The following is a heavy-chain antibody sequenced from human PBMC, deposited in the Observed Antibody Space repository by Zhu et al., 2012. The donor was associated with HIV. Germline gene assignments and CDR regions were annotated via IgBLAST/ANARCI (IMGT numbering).Heavy chain of an antibody. CDR1: GGSISSHY. Sequence: QVQLQESGPGLVKPSETLSLTCSVSGGSISSHYWTWIRQPPGKGLEWIGYMYYSGTTKDNPSLKGRVTILGDTSKNQVSLKLSSVTAADTAVYYCGRVAVGTIGVIDYWGQGALVTVSP. CDR2: MYYSGTT. CDR3: GRVAVGTIGVIDY. V-gene: IGHV4-59*11. D-gene: IGHD5-12*01. J-gene: IGHJ4*02.